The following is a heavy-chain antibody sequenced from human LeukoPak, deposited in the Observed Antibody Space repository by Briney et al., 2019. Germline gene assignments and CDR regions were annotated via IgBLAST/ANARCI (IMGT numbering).Heavy chain of an antibody. V-gene: IGHV4-59*01. D-gene: IGHD2-21*02. CDR1: GGSISFYY. CDR2: IYGSGTT. Sequence: SETLSLTCTVFGGSISFYYWSWIRQPPGKGLEWIGYIYGSGTTNYNPSVKSRVTISVDTSKTQFSLKLSSVTAADTAVYYCATWVTSGYYALDVWGQGTTVIVSS. J-gene: IGHJ6*02. CDR3: ATWVTSGYYALDV.